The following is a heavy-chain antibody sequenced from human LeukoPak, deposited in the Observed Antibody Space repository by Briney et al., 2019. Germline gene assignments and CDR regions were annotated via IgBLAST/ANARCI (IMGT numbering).Heavy chain of an antibody. Sequence: GRSLRLSCAASGFSFSSYGMHWVRQAPGKGLEWVAVISYDGSNKYYADSVKGRFTISRDNSKNTLYLQMNSLRTEDTAVYYCAKDQAFKYCSGGSCYSYYYMDVWGKGTTVTISS. D-gene: IGHD2-15*01. J-gene: IGHJ6*03. CDR3: AKDQAFKYCSGGSCYSYYYMDV. CDR2: ISYDGSNK. V-gene: IGHV3-30*18. CDR1: GFSFSSYG.